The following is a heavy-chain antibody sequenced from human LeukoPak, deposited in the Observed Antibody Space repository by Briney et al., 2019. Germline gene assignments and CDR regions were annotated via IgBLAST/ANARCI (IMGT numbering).Heavy chain of an antibody. V-gene: IGHV4-38-2*02. D-gene: IGHD4-17*01. J-gene: IGHJ6*03. CDR3: ARGTYGYYMDV. CDR1: NYSISNSLY. CDR2: IYRSRST. Sequence: SETLSLTCSGSNYSISNSLYWGWLRQPPGKGLEWIGSIYRSRSTFYNPSLKSRATISLDTSKNQFSLKLSSVTAADTAVYFCARGTYGYYMDVWGKGTTVTVSS.